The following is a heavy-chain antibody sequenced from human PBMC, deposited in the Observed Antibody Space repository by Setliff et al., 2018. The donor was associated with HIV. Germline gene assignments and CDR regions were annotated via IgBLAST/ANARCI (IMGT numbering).Heavy chain of an antibody. D-gene: IGHD3-16*01. CDR2: INQVESEK. J-gene: IGHJ6*02. CDR3: VRGKRYAYTSGGLDV. Sequence: PGGSLSLSCAASGFTFSSFWMSWVRQAPGKGLEWVANINQVESEKYYVDSVKGRFTISRDNAKNSLYLQMNSLGVEDTAIYFCVRGKRYAYTSGGLDVWGQGTTVTVSS. V-gene: IGHV3-7*01. CDR1: GFTFSSFW.